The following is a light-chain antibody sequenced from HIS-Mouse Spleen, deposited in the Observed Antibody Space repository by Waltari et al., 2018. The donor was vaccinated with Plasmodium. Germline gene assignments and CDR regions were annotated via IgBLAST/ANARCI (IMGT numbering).Light chain of an antibody. J-gene: IGKJ3*01. V-gene: IGKV3-15*01. CDR1: QSVSSN. CDR2: GAS. Sequence: EIVMTQSQATLSVFPGERATLSCRASQSVSSNLAWYQQKPGQAPRLLIYGASTRATGIPARFSGSGSGTEFTLTISSLQSEDFAVYYCQQYNNWSFTFGPGTKVDIK. CDR3: QQYNNWSFT.